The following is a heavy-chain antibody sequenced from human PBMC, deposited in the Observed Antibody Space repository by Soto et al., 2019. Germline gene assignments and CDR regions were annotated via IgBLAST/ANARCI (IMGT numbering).Heavy chain of an antibody. D-gene: IGHD3-3*01. CDR3: ARIRGVGILGVVSSHYGRDV. J-gene: IGHJ6*02. V-gene: IGHV1-69*06. CDR1: GGTFSSYA. Sequence: QVQLVQSGAEVKQPGSSVKVSCKASGGTFSSYAISWVRQAPGQGLEWMGGIIPIFGTANYAQKFQGRVTITADKSTSRAEMERSSLSSEATAFYYCARIRGVGILGVVSSHYGRDVWGQGTTVTVS. CDR2: IIPIFGTA.